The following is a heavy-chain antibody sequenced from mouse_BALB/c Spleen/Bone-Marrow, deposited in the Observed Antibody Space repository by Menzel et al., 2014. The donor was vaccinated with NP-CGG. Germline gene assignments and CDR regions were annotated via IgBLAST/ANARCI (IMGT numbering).Heavy chain of an antibody. CDR3: ARYPDYYGSSNAMDY. CDR2: INPYNDGT. CDR1: GYTFISYV. J-gene: IGHJ4*01. V-gene: IGHV1-14*01. D-gene: IGHD1-1*01. Sequence: VQLKQSGPELVKPGASVKMSCKASGYTFISYVMHWVKQKPGQGLEWIGYINPYNDGTKYNEKFKGKATLTSDKSSSTAYMELSSLTSEDSAVYYCARYPDYYGSSNAMDYWGQGTSVTVSS.